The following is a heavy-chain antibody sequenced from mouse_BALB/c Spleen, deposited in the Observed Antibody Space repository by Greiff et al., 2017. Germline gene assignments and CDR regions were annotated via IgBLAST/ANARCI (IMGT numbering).Heavy chain of an antibody. CDR1: GYTFTSYW. J-gene: IGHJ2*01. CDR2: IAPGSGST. V-gene: IGHV1S41*01. CDR3: ARGGVWDY. Sequence: DLVKPGASLKLSCKASGYTFTSYWINWIKQRPGQGLEWIGRIAPGSGSTYYNEMFKGKATLTVDTSSSTAYIQLSSLSSEDSAVYFCARGGVWDYWGQGTTLTVSS. D-gene: IGHD2-10*02.